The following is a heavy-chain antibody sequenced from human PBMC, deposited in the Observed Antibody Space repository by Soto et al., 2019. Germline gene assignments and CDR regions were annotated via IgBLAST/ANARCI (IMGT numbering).Heavy chain of an antibody. D-gene: IGHD3-16*01. CDR1: GFTFRTYA. CDR2: ISYDGSSK. J-gene: IGHJ3*01. V-gene: IGHV3-30-3*01. CDR3: STRNLYHGCAYINGAFDL. Sequence: QVQLVESGGGVVQPGRSLRLSCAASGFTFRTYAMHWVRQAPGKGLEWMAVISYDGSSKTYAASVQGRFTISRYNSENTWYLPVNSLRPEYTAMYYCSTRNLYHGCAYINGAFDLWAQGAMVTVSS.